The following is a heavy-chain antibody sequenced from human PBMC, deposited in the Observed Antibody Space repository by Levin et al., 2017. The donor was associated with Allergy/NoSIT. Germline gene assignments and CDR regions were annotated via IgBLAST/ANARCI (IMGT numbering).Heavy chain of an antibody. CDR3: ARAPTTVDGAFDI. CDR1: GFTVSSNY. J-gene: IGHJ3*02. D-gene: IGHD4-17*01. CDR2: IYSGGST. Sequence: PGESLKISCAASGFTVSSNYMSWVRQAPGKGLEWVSVIYSGGSTYYADSVKGRFTISRDNSKNTLYLQMNSLRAEDTAVYYCARAPTTVDGAFDIWGQGTMVTVSS. V-gene: IGHV3-66*01.